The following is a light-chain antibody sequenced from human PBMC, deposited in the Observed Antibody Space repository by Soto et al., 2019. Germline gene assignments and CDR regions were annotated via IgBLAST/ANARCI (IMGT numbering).Light chain of an antibody. J-gene: IGLJ7*01. Sequence: QSVLTQPASVSGSPGQSITISCTGTTGDIGSYFYVSWYQQHPGKAPRLLIYEVSNRPSGVSNRFSGSKSGNTASLTISGFQAEDEADYYCGSYTTDRSGVFGGGTQLTVL. V-gene: IGLV2-14*01. CDR3: GSYTTDRSGV. CDR2: EVS. CDR1: TGDIGSYFY.